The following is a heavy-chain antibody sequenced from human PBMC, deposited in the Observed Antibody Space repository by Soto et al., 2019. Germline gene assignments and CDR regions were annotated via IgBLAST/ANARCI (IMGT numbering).Heavy chain of an antibody. CDR1: GGSMSRYY. CDR2: IHYTGST. J-gene: IGHJ5*02. V-gene: IGHV4-59*01. D-gene: IGHD1-1*01. Sequence: LTCTVSGGSMSRYYWTWIRQPPGKGLEWIGNIHYTGSTNYNPSLKSRVTILLGTSTSQFSLKVSSVTAADTAVYYCARDLTISSTDGPLDPWGHGTLVTVSS. CDR3: ARDLTISSTDGPLDP.